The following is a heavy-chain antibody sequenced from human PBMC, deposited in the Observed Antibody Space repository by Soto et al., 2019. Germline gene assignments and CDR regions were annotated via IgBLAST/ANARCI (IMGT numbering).Heavy chain of an antibody. J-gene: IGHJ4*02. CDR2: ISSNGGST. Sequence: QPGGSLRLSCAASGFTFSSYAMHWVRQAPGKGLDYVSAISSNGGSTYYADSVKGRFTISRDNSKNTLYLQMGSLRAEDMAVYYCARGRDTFGGPFDYWGQGTLVTVSS. CDR3: ARGRDTFGGPFDY. CDR1: GFTFSSYA. D-gene: IGHD3-16*01. V-gene: IGHV3-64*02.